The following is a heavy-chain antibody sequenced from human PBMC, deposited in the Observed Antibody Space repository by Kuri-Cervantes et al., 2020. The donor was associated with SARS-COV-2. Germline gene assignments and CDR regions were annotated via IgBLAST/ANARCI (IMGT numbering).Heavy chain of an antibody. CDR1: GGSISSYY. J-gene: IGHJ6*03. Sequence: GSLRLSCTVSGGSISSYYWSWIRQPAGKGLEWIGRIYTSGSTNYNPSLKSRVTMSVDTSKNQFSLKLSSVTAEDTAVYYCARDLVVSSGWDYYMDVWGKGTTVTVSS. CDR2: IYTSGST. D-gene: IGHD6-19*01. V-gene: IGHV4-4*07. CDR3: ARDLVVSSGWDYYMDV.